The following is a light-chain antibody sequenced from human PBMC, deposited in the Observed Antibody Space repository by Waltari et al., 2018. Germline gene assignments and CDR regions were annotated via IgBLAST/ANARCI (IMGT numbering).Light chain of an antibody. CDR1: SNNVGDSNL. V-gene: IGLV2-23*02. CDR2: YVS. Sequence: QSALTQPVSVSGSPGQSVTIPCTGTSNNVGDSNLFSWFQHHPDQAPKLLIFYVSKRPSGVSNRFSGSKSGNTASLTISGLQTEDEADYYCCSYSTGGSWMFGGGTKLTVL. J-gene: IGLJ3*02. CDR3: CSYSTGGSWM.